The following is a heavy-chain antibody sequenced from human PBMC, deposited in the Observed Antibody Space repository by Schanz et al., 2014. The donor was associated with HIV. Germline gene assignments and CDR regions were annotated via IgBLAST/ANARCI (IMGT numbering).Heavy chain of an antibody. CDR2: ISGSGGST. J-gene: IGHJ4*02. CDR1: GFTFSNYA. D-gene: IGHD1-1*01. V-gene: IGHV3-23*04. Sequence: VQLVESGGGLVQPGGSLRLSCAASGFTFSNYAMSWVRQAPGKGLEWVSVISGSGGSTYYADSGKGRFTISRDNSKNTLFLQKKSLRVEDTAVYYCAKDSTVGGLLEFYFDSWGQGTLVTVSP. CDR3: AKDSTVGGLLEFYFDS.